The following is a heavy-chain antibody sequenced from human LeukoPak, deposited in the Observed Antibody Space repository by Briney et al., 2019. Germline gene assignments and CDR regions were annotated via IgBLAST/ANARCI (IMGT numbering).Heavy chain of an antibody. Sequence: SVKVSCKASGYTFTGYYMHWVRQAPGQGLEWMGGIIPIFGTANYAQKFRGRVTITADESTSTAYMELSSLRSEDTAVYYCAVEMATPAWFDPWGQGTLVTVSS. D-gene: IGHD5-24*01. CDR3: AVEMATPAWFDP. CDR1: GYTFTGYY. V-gene: IGHV1-69*13. J-gene: IGHJ5*02. CDR2: IIPIFGTA.